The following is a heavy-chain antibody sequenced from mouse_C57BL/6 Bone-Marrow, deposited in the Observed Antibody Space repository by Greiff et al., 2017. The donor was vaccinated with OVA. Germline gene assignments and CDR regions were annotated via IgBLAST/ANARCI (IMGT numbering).Heavy chain of an antibody. Sequence: QVQLKQPGAELVKPGASVKLSCKASGYTFTSYWMHWVKQRPGRGLEWIGRIDPNSGGTKYNEKFKSKATLTVDKPSSTAYMQLSSLTSEDSAVYYCARQGNYEFAYWGQGTLVTVSA. CDR3: ARQGNYEFAY. D-gene: IGHD2-1*01. CDR1: GYTFTSYW. J-gene: IGHJ3*01. V-gene: IGHV1-72*01. CDR2: IDPNSGGT.